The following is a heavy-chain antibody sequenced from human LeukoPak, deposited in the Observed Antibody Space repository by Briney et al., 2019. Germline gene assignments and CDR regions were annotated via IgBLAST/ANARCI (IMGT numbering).Heavy chain of an antibody. CDR3: ASSRWYQLPPRFWFDP. V-gene: IGHV4-39*01. CDR1: GGSISSSSYY. Sequence: SETLSLTCTVSGGSISSSSYYWGWIRQPPGKGLEWIGSIYYSGSTYYNPSLKSRVTISVDTSKNQFSLKLSSVTAADTAVYYCASSRWYQLPPRFWFDPWGQGTLVTVSS. CDR2: IYYSGST. J-gene: IGHJ5*02. D-gene: IGHD2-2*01.